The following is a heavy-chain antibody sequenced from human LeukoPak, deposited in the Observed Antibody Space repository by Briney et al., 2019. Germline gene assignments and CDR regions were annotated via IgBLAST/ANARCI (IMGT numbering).Heavy chain of an antibody. V-gene: IGHV3-21*01. Sequence: GGSLRLSCAASGFTFSSYSMNWVRQAPGKGLEWVSSISSSSSYIYYADSVKGRFTISRDNAKNSLYLQMNSLRAEDTAVYYCARDYDIVVVPAAIDYWGQGTLVTVSS. CDR2: ISSSSSYI. CDR1: GFTFSSYS. D-gene: IGHD2-2*01. J-gene: IGHJ4*02. CDR3: ARDYDIVVVPAAIDY.